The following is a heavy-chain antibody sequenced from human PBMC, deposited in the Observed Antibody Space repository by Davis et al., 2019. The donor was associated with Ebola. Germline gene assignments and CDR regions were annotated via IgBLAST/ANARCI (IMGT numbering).Heavy chain of an antibody. J-gene: IGHJ4*02. V-gene: IGHV4-59*01. Sequence: MPSETLSLTCTVSGGSISSYYWSWIRQPPGKGLGWIGYIYYSGSTNYNPSLKSRVTISVDTSKNQFSLKLSSVTAADTAVYYCARGRREIAAAGTFDYWGQGTLVTVSS. CDR3: ARGRREIAAAGTFDY. CDR2: IYYSGST. CDR1: GGSISSYY. D-gene: IGHD6-13*01.